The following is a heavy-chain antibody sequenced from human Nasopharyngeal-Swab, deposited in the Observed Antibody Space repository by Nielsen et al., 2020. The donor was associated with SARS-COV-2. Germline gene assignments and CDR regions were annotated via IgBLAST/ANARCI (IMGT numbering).Heavy chain of an antibody. CDR3: ARGRRVVRGVIITNYYYYYYMDV. Sequence: WIRQPPGKGLEWIGEINHSGNTNYNPSLKSRVTISVDTSKNQFSLKLSSVTAADTAVYYCARGRRVVRGVIITNYYYYYYMDVWGKGPRSPSP. J-gene: IGHJ6*03. D-gene: IGHD3-10*01. V-gene: IGHV4-34*01. CDR2: INHSGNT.